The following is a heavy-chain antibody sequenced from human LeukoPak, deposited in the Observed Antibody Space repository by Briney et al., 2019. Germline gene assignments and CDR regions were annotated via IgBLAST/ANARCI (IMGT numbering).Heavy chain of an antibody. CDR2: IYHSGST. CDR3: ARDLGYYDFWSGYYMDV. D-gene: IGHD3-3*01. Sequence: PSETLSLTCTVSGYSISSGYYWGWIRQPPGKGLEWIGSIYHSGSTYYNPSLKSRVTISVDTSKNQFSLKLSSVTAADTAVYYCARDLGYYDFWSGYYMDVWGKGTTVTVSS. CDR1: GYSISSGYY. J-gene: IGHJ6*03. V-gene: IGHV4-38-2*02.